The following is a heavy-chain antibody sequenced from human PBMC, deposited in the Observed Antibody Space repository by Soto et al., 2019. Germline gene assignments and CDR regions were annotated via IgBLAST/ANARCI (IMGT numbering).Heavy chain of an antibody. D-gene: IGHD2-2*01. CDR2: INHSGST. J-gene: IGHJ6*02. CDR3: SKLRGATYCSSTRRYGLGGKYYGMDV. CDR1: GGSFSGYY. V-gene: IGHV4-34*01. Sequence: PSETLSLTCAVYGGSFSGYYWSWIRQPPGKGLEWIGEINHSGSTNYNPSLKSRVTISVDTSKNQFSLKLSSVTAADTAVYSRSKLRGATYCSSTRRYGLGGKYYGMDVWGQGTTGTVSS.